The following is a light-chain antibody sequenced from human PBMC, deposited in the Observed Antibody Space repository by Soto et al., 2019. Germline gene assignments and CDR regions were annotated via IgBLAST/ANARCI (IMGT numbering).Light chain of an antibody. J-gene: IGLJ3*02. CDR2: AVN. CDR3: SSHAGSNNFVV. Sequence: QSALTQPPSAAGSPGQSVTISCTGTSSDVGAYNYVSWYQLHPGRAPKLMVYAVNKRPSGVPDRFSGSKSGNTASLTVSGLQAEDEADYDCSSHAGSNNFVVFGGGTKLTVL. CDR1: SSDVGAYNY. V-gene: IGLV2-8*01.